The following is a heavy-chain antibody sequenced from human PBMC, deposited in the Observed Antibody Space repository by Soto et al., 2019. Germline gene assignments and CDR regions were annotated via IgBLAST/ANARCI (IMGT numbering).Heavy chain of an antibody. D-gene: IGHD3-10*01. CDR3: AYRLMEVDYNSGSFDY. V-gene: IGHV2-5*02. Sequence: QITLKESGPALVKPTQTLTLTCTFSGFSLRSSGVGVGWIRQPPGKAMEWLALIYWDDYKRYNPSLKRRLSITKDASKNRVVRTLATVDPVDTATYFCAYRLMEVDYNSGSFDYWGQGTLVTVSS. CDR1: GFSLRSSGVG. CDR2: IYWDDYK. J-gene: IGHJ4*02.